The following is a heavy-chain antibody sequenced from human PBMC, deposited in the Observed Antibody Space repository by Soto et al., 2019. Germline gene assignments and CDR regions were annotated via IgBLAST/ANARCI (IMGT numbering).Heavy chain of an antibody. D-gene: IGHD3-22*01. J-gene: IGHJ4*02. Sequence: GESLKISCAASGFTFSSYAMHWVRQAPGKGLEWVAVISYDGSNKYYADSVKGRFTISRDNSKNTLYLQMNSLRAEDTAVYYCARDQLTNYYDSSGYFDYWGQGTLVTVSS. CDR1: GFTFSSYA. CDR2: ISYDGSNK. CDR3: ARDQLTNYYDSSGYFDY. V-gene: IGHV3-30*04.